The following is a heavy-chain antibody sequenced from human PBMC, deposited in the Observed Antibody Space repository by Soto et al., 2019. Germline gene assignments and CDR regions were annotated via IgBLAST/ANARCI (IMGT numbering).Heavy chain of an antibody. Sequence: LRLSCAASGFTFSSYAMHWVRQAPGKGLEWVAVISYDGSNKYYADSVKGRFTISRDNSKNTLYLQMNSLRAEDTAVYYCARDQGDYWGQGTLVTVSS. CDR1: GFTFSSYA. CDR3: ARDQGDY. CDR2: ISYDGSNK. V-gene: IGHV3-30-3*01. J-gene: IGHJ4*02.